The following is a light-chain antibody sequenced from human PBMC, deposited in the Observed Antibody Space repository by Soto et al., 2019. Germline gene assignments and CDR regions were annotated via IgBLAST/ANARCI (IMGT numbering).Light chain of an antibody. CDR1: QSVSSSF. Sequence: EVVMTQSPATLSVSPGERATLSCRASQSVSSSFLAWYQQRPGQAPRLLIFGASNRATGIPDRFSGSGSGTDFSLTISRLEPEDCAVYYCQQYGNSITFGGGTKVDI. J-gene: IGKJ4*01. CDR3: QQYGNSIT. V-gene: IGKV3-20*01. CDR2: GAS.